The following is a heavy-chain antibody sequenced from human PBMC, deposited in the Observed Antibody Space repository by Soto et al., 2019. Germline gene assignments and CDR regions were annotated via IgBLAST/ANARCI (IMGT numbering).Heavy chain of an antibody. J-gene: IGHJ4*02. D-gene: IGHD3-9*01. Sequence: QVQLQESGPGLVKPSQTLSLTCTVSGGSISSGGYYWSWIRQHPGKGLEWIGYIYYSGSTYYNPSLKSRVTISVDTSKNQFALKLSSVTAADTAVYYCARERYDILTGYYHFDYWGQGTLVTVSS. CDR1: GGSISSGGYY. CDR3: ARERYDILTGYYHFDY. CDR2: IYYSGST. V-gene: IGHV4-31*03.